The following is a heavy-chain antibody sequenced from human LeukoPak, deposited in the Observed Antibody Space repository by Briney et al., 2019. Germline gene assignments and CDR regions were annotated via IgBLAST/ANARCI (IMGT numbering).Heavy chain of an antibody. V-gene: IGHV4-59*08. Sequence: SETLSLTCSVSGDSISNYYWSWIRQPPGKGLEWIGYIYYTGSTNYNPSLKSRVTISVDTSKNQFSLKLSSVTAADTAVYYCAVAVADDAFDIWGQGTMVTVSS. CDR3: AVAVADDAFDI. CDR2: IYYTGST. J-gene: IGHJ3*02. CDR1: GDSISNYY. D-gene: IGHD6-19*01.